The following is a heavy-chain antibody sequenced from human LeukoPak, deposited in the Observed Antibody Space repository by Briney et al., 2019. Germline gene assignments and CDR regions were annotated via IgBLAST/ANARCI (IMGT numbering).Heavy chain of an antibody. CDR1: GYTFTEYY. J-gene: IGHJ2*01. D-gene: IGHD6-13*01. Sequence: ASVKVSFKASGYTFTEYYMHWVRQAPGQGLEWMGWINPNSGDTSYAQKFQGWVTMTRDTSISTAYMELSRLRSDDTAVYFCASVIAASGTRNWYFDLWGRGTLVTVSS. CDR3: ASVIAASGTRNWYFDL. CDR2: INPNSGDT. V-gene: IGHV1-2*04.